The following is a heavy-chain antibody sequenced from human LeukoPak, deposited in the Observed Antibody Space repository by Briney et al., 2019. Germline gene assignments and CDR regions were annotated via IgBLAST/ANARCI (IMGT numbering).Heavy chain of an antibody. J-gene: IGHJ6*02. CDR3: ARDRLEYCGGDCYPSYYYYYGMDV. D-gene: IGHD2-21*02. CDR2: ISGSDGST. Sequence: GGSLRLSCAASGFTFSNYAMSWVRQAPGKGLQWVSLISGSDGSTYYADSVKGRFTISRDNSKNTLYLQMNSLRAEDTAVYYCARDRLEYCGGDCYPSYYYYYGMDVWGQGTTVTVSS. CDR1: GFTFSNYA. V-gene: IGHV3-23*01.